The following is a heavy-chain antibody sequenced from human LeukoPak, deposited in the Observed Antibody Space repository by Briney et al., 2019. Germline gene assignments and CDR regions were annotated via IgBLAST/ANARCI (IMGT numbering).Heavy chain of an antibody. CDR1: GGSFSGYY. V-gene: IGHV4-34*01. D-gene: IGHD3-3*01. Sequence: SETPSLTCAVYGGSFSGYYWSWIRQPPGKGLEWIGYISDSGGTYYNPSLTSRLTISIDRSKKQFSLKLSSVTAADTAVYYCARVDGGDFWSGPNWFDPWGQGTLVTVSS. CDR2: ISDSGGT. J-gene: IGHJ5*02. CDR3: ARVDGGDFWSGPNWFDP.